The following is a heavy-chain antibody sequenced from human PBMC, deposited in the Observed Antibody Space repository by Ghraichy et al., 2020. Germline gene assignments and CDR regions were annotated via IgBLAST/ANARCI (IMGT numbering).Heavy chain of an antibody. CDR3: ARDSIARNYYYGMDV. Sequence: SETLSLTCTVSGGSISSYYWSWIRQPPGKGLEWIGYIYYSGSTNYNPSLKSRVTISVDTSKNQFSLKLSSVTAADTAVYYCARDSIARNYYYGMDVWGQGTTVTVSS. CDR2: IYYSGST. D-gene: IGHD6-6*01. CDR1: GGSISSYY. V-gene: IGHV4-59*08. J-gene: IGHJ6*02.